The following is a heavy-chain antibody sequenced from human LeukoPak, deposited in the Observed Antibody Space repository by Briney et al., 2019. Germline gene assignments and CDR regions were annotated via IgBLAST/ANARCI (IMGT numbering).Heavy chain of an antibody. D-gene: IGHD1-26*01. J-gene: IGHJ6*03. V-gene: IGHV3-11*01. CDR1: GFTFSDYY. Sequence: GGSLRLSCAASGFTFSDYYMSWIRQAPGKGLEWVSYISSSGSTIYYAGSVKGRFTISRDNAKNSLYLQMNSLRAEDTAVYYCARGARRGSYYYYMDVWGKGTTVTISS. CDR3: ARGARRGSYYYYMDV. CDR2: ISSSGSTI.